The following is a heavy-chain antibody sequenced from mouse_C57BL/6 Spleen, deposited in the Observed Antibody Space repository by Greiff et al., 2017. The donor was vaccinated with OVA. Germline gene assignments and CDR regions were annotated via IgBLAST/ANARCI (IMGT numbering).Heavy chain of an antibody. V-gene: IGHV1-39*01. CDR2: INPNYGTT. CDR1: GYSFTDYN. Sequence: HLVESGPELVKPGASVKISCKASGYSFTDYNMNWVKQSNGKSLEWIGVINPNYGTTSYNQKFKGKATLTVDQSSSTAYMQLNSLTSEDSAVYYCARGKSNLSYWYFDVWGTGTTVTVSS. D-gene: IGHD2-5*01. J-gene: IGHJ1*03. CDR3: ARGKSNLSYWYFDV.